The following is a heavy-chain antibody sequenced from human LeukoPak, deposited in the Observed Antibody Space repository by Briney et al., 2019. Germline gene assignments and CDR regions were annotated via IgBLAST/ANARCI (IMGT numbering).Heavy chain of an antibody. V-gene: IGHV3-15*01. CDR1: GFTFSNAW. D-gene: IGHD3-22*01. CDR3: TTDRSYYDNSGYQEYYFDY. CDR2: IKSKTDGGAT. Sequence: PGGSLRLSCAASGFTFSNAWMSWVRQAPGKGLEWVGRIKSKTDGGATDYAAPVKGRFTISRDDSKNTLYLQMNSLKTEDTAVYYCTTDRSYYDNSGYQEYYFDYWGQGTLVTVSS. J-gene: IGHJ4*02.